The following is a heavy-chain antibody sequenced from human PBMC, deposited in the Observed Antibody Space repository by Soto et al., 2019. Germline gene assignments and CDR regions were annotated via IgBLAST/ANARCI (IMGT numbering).Heavy chain of an antibody. CDR3: ASGIYGSGSGYYMDV. CDR2: FDPEDGET. D-gene: IGHD3-10*01. V-gene: IGHV1-24*01. J-gene: IGHJ6*03. Sequence: ASVKVSCKVSGYTLTELSMHWVRQAPGKGLEWMGGFDPEDGETIYAQKFQGRVTMTEDTSTDTAYMELSSLRSEDTAVYYCASGIYGSGSGYYMDVWAKGNTVTVSS. CDR1: GYTLTELS.